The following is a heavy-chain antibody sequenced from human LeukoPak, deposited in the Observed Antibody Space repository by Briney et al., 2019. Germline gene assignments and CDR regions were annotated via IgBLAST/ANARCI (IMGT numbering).Heavy chain of an antibody. CDR2: ISGSGGST. V-gene: IGHV3-23*01. CDR3: AKLPQTPYCSSTSCPPYYYYGMDV. J-gene: IGHJ6*02. D-gene: IGHD2-2*01. Sequence: QPGGSLRLSCAASGFTFSSYWMHWVRQAPGKGLEWVSAISGSGGSTYYADSVKGRFTISRDNSKNTLYLQMNSLRAEDTAVYYCAKLPQTPYCSSTSCPPYYYYGMDVWGQGTTVTVSS. CDR1: GFTFSSYW.